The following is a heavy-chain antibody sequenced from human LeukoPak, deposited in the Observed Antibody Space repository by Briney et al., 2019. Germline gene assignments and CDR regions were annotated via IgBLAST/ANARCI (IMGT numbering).Heavy chain of an antibody. CDR3: AKDRGLHCGVDCYSDC. J-gene: IGHJ4*02. V-gene: IGHV3-64*05. Sequence: GGSLRLSCSASGFTFKSYAMHWVRQAPGKGLEYVSSINTNGANTYYADSVKGRFTISRDNSRNTVYVQMNSLTPEDTAVYCCAKDRGLHCGVDCYSDCWGQGTLVTVSS. CDR2: INTNGANT. D-gene: IGHD2-21*02. CDR1: GFTFKSYA.